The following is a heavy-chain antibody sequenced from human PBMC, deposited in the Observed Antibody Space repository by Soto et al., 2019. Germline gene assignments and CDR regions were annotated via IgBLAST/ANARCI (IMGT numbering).Heavy chain of an antibody. D-gene: IGHD2-21*01. CDR1: GFRFTNHL. J-gene: IGHJ1*01. CDR2: VNEDGSEK. Sequence: GGSLRLSCAASGFRFTNHLMSWLRHAPGRGLQWVANVNEDGSEKYYVDSVNGRFTMSRDNAKNSVYLRMDSLRVEDKGVYNCGGGLGCSALWGKGTPVPV. V-gene: IGHV3-7*02. CDR3: GGGLGCSAL.